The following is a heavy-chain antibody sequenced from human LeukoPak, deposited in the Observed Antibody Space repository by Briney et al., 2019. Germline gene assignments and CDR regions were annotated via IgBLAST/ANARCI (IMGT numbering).Heavy chain of an antibody. J-gene: IGHJ4*02. CDR3: AKVHGYSGYVLTPDFDY. V-gene: IGHV3-23*01. Sequence: GGSLRLSCAASGFNFGSYGMSWVRQAPGKGLEWVSAISGSGGSTYYADSVKGRFTISRDNSRNTLYLQMNSLRAEDTAVYYCAKVHGYSGYVLTPDFDYWGQGTLVTVSS. CDR2: ISGSGGST. CDR1: GFNFGSYG. D-gene: IGHD5-12*01.